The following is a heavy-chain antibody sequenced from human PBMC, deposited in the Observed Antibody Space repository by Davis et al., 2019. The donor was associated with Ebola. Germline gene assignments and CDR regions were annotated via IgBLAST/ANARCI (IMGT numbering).Heavy chain of an antibody. CDR1: GFTFSSYG. D-gene: IGHD6-19*01. J-gene: IGHJ4*02. CDR3: ARSNQWLVRGFDY. Sequence: ESLKISCAASGFTFSSYGMHWVRQPPGKGLEWIGSIYYSGSTYYNPSLKSRVAISVGTSKNQFSLKLSSVTAADTAVYYCARSNQWLVRGFDYWGQGTLVTVSS. CDR2: IYYSGST. V-gene: IGHV4-39*01.